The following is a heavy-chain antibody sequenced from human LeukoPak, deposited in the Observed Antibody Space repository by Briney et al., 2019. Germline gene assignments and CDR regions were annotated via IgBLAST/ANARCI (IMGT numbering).Heavy chain of an antibody. CDR3: AKGPAAQPDY. V-gene: IGHV3-23*01. Sequence: GESLRISCAASGFTFGSYAMSWVRQGPEKGLEWVSAISGSGGNTYYVDSVKGRFTISRDNSKNTLCLQMNFLRAEDTAVYYCAKGPAAQPDYWGQGTLVTVSS. CDR1: GFTFGSYA. CDR2: ISGSGGNT. D-gene: IGHD6-13*01. J-gene: IGHJ4*02.